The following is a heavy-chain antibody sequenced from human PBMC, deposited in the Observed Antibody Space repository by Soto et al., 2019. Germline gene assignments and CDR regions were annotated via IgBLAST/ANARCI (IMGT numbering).Heavy chain of an antibody. CDR2: IWYDGSNK. CDR3: ARELMVRGVSFVYYYMHV. D-gene: IGHD3-10*01. V-gene: IGHV3-33*01. CDR1: GFTFSSYG. Sequence: GGSLRLSCAASGFTFSSYGMHWVRQAPGKGLEWVAVIWYDGSNKYYADSVKGRFTISRDNTKNTLYLQMNSLRAEDTAVYYFARELMVRGVSFVYYYMHVWGKGTTVTVSS. J-gene: IGHJ6*03.